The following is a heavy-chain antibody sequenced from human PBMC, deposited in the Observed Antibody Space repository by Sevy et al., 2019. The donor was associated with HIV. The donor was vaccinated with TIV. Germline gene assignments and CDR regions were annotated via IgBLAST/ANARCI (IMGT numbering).Heavy chain of an antibody. V-gene: IGHV1-46*01. CDR1: GYVFTSYY. CDR2: INPSSGSI. CDR3: ARGMSAFHFFD. Sequence: ASVKVSCKASGYVFTSYYINWVRRAPGQGLEWMGTINPSSGSISYSQKIQGRVTMTRDTSTSTVYMELNSLRSDDTAKYYCARGMSAFHFFDWGQGTLVTVSS. J-gene: IGHJ1*01. D-gene: IGHD3-3*02.